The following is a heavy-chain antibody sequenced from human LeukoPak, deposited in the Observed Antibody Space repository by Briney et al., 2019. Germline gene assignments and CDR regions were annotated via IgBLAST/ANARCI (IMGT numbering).Heavy chain of an antibody. CDR3: AREYYYGSGGAFDI. V-gene: IGHV4-59*01. D-gene: IGHD3-10*01. Sequence: SETLSLTCTVSGGSISSYYWSWIRQPPGKGLEWIGYIYYSGSTNYNPSLKSRVTISVDTSKNQFSLKLSSVTAADAAVYYCAREYYYGSGGAFDIWGQGTMVTVSS. CDR1: GGSISSYY. CDR2: IYYSGST. J-gene: IGHJ3*02.